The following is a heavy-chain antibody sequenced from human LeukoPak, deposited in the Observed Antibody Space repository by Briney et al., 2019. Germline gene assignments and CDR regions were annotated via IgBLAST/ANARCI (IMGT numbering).Heavy chain of an antibody. CDR1: GFPFSSYA. Sequence: GGSLRLSCAASGFPFSSYAMSWVRQAPGRGLEWVSDIRGRGGRTYYPDSVKGRFTISRDNSKNTLYLQINSLRAEDTAVYYCAKGGLDWGYYGSGSYFWDPYYFDYWGQGTLVTVSS. CDR2: IRGRGGRT. V-gene: IGHV3-23*01. D-gene: IGHD3-10*01. J-gene: IGHJ4*02. CDR3: AKGGLDWGYYGSGSYFWDPYYFDY.